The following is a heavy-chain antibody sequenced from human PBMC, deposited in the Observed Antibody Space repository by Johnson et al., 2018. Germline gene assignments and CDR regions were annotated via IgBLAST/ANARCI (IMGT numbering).Heavy chain of an antibody. V-gene: IGHV3-33*01. D-gene: IGHD1-26*01. CDR2: IWYDGSNK. J-gene: IGHJ6*02. Sequence: QVQLVESGGGVVQPGRSLRLSCAASGFTFSSYGMHWVRQAPGKGLEWVAVIWYDGSNKYYADSVKGRFTISRDNSKNTLYVQMNSLGAEDTAVYYCARDGVSWDYYGMDVWGQGTTVTVSS. CDR1: GFTFSSYG. CDR3: ARDGVSWDYYGMDV.